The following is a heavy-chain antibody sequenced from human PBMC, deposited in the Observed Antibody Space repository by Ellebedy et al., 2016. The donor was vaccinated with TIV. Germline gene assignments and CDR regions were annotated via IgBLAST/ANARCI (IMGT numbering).Heavy chain of an antibody. Sequence: PGGSLRLSCAASGITFSSYWMHWVRQAPGKGLVWVSRVDSDGSTTTYADSVKGRFTISRDNAKNTLYMQMNSLRAEDTAVYYCARGGYYPGGDFWGQGTLVTVSS. CDR2: VDSDGSTT. V-gene: IGHV3-74*01. J-gene: IGHJ4*02. CDR3: ARGGYYPGGDF. CDR1: GITFSSYW. D-gene: IGHD3-22*01.